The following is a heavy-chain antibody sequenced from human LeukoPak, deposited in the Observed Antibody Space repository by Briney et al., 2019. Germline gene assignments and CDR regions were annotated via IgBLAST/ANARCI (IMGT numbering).Heavy chain of an antibody. J-gene: IGHJ4*02. Sequence: GGSLRLSCAASGFTFSSYGMHWVRQAPGKGLEWVSAITDAVGSTHYADSVKGRFTISSDNSKNTVYLQMNSLRPEDMAVYYCAKEIFSGLLYIDYWGQGTLVTVSS. D-gene: IGHD5-12*01. CDR2: ITDAVGST. CDR3: AKEIFSGLLYIDY. CDR1: GFTFSSYG. V-gene: IGHV3-23*01.